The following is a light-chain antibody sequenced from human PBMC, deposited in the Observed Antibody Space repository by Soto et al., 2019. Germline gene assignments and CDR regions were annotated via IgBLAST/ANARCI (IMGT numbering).Light chain of an antibody. Sequence: EIVLTQSPGTLSLSPGERATLSGRASQSVSSSYLAWYQQKPGQAPRLLIYGASSRATGIPDRFSGSGSGTDFTLTISRLEPEDFAVYYCQKYGSSPWTFGQGTKVDIK. CDR1: QSVSSSY. CDR3: QKYGSSPWT. V-gene: IGKV3-20*01. J-gene: IGKJ1*01. CDR2: GAS.